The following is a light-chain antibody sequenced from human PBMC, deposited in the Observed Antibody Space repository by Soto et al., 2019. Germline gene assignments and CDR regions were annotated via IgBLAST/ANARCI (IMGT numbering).Light chain of an antibody. V-gene: IGKV1-6*01. CDR1: QDIRSD. J-gene: IGKJ4*01. CDR3: HQYGSSSLT. Sequence: AIQMTQSPSSLSASVGDRVTVTCRASQDIRSDVGWYQQKPGQAPKVLMYAASRLHSGVPSRFSGSGSGTDFVLTISRLEPEDFAVYFCHQYGSSSLTFGGGTKVEIK. CDR2: AAS.